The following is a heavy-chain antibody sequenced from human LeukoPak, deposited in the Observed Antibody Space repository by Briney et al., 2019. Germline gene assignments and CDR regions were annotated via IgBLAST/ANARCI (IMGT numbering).Heavy chain of an antibody. CDR2: IYYSGST. CDR3: ARGDYGGAFDI. CDR1: GGSISSSSYY. D-gene: IGHD4-17*01. Sequence: SETLSLTCTVSGGSISSSSYYWGWIRQPPGKGLEWIGSIYYSGSTYYNPSLKSRVTISVDTSKNQFSLKLSSVTAADTAVYYCARGDYGGAFDIWGQGTMVTVSS. J-gene: IGHJ3*02. V-gene: IGHV4-39*07.